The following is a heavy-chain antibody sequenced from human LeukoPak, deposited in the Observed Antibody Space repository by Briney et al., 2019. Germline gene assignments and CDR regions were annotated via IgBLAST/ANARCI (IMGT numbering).Heavy chain of an antibody. CDR3: ARPITGTTKSFDP. J-gene: IGHJ5*02. V-gene: IGHV4-39*01. CDR1: GGSISSSSYC. CDR2: IYYSGST. D-gene: IGHD1-7*01. Sequence: SETLSLTCTVSGGSISSSSYCWGWIRQPPGKGLEWIGSIYYSGSTYYNPSLKSRVTISVDTSKNQFSLKLSSVTAADTAVYYCARPITGTTKSFDPWGQGTLVTVSS.